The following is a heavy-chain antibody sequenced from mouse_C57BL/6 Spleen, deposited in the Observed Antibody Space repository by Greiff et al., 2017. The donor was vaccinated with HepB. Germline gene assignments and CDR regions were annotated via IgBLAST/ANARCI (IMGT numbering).Heavy chain of an antibody. CDR2: IYPGDGDT. D-gene: IGHD2-2*01. V-gene: IGHV1-82*01. Sequence: QVQLQQSGAELVKPGASVKISCKASGSAFSSYWMNWVKQRPGKGLEWIGQIYPGDGDTNYNGKFKGKATLTAYNASSTAYMQLSSLTSEDSAVYFCARDDYGYDALYWYFDVWGTGTTVTVSS. CDR1: GSAFSSYW. CDR3: ARDDYGYDALYWYFDV. J-gene: IGHJ1*03.